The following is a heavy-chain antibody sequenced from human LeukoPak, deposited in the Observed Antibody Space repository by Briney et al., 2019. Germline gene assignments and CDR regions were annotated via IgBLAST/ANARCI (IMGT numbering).Heavy chain of an antibody. CDR1: GFTFNSYW. J-gene: IGHJ4*02. Sequence: GGSLRLSCAASGFTFNSYWMSWVRQAPGKGLEWVSVIYSGGSTYYADSVKGRFTISRDNSKNTLYLQMNSLRAEDTAVYYCARDGYYYDSSGYHTLDYWGQGTLVTVSS. V-gene: IGHV3-53*01. CDR2: IYSGGST. CDR3: ARDGYYYDSSGYHTLDY. D-gene: IGHD3-22*01.